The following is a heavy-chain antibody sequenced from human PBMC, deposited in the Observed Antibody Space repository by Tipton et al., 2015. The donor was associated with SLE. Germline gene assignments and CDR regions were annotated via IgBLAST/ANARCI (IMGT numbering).Heavy chain of an antibody. D-gene: IGHD6-13*01. CDR3: ARVGYSSGWYSDAFDY. J-gene: IGHJ4*02. CDR2: MYYSGST. V-gene: IGHV4-39*07. CDR1: GGSISRSNYY. Sequence: TLSLTCTVSGGSISRSNYYWGWIRQPPGKGLEWIGSMYYSGSTYYSPSIKSRVSISVHTSKNQFSLRLSSVTAADTAVYYCARVGYSSGWYSDAFDYWGQGTLVTVSS.